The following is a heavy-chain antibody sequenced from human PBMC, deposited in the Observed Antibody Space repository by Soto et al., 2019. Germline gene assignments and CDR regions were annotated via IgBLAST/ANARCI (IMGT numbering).Heavy chain of an antibody. J-gene: IGHJ4*02. CDR1: GDSISSSRYN. CDR2: IYHRGST. CDR3: ERHFHPTTGYCPSSRCYHFDY. V-gene: IGHV4-39*01. D-gene: IGHD2-2*01. Sequence: ASETLSLTSTVSGDSISSSRYNWGWFRQPPGKGVGWVGSIYHRGSTYYSPTLKSLVTISVDTSKNHFSLKLSSVTAADTTMYYCERHFHPTTGYCPSSRCYHFDYWGQRTLVTVSS.